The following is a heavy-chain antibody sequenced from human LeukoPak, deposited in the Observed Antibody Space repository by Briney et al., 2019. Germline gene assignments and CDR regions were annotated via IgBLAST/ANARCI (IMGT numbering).Heavy chain of an antibody. CDR2: ISYDGSNK. CDR3: AKEGGVSPYFDY. J-gene: IGHJ4*02. Sequence: GGSLRLSCAASGFTFSSYGMHWVRQAPGKGLEWVAVISYDGSNKYYADSVKGRFTISRDNSKNTLYLQMNSLRAEDTAVYYCAKEGGVSPYFDYWGQGTLATVSS. CDR1: GFTFSSYG. V-gene: IGHV3-30*18. D-gene: IGHD6-13*01.